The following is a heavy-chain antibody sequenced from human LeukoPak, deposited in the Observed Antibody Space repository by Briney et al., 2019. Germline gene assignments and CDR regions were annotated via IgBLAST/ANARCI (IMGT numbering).Heavy chain of an antibody. J-gene: IGHJ4*02. CDR2: ISSNGGST. V-gene: IGHV3-64D*06. Sequence: TGGSLRLSCSASGFTFSSYAMHWVRQAPGKGLEYVSAISSNGGSTYYADSVKGRFTISRDNSKNTLYLQMSSLRAEDTAVYYRVKGYCSSTSCLIDYWGQGTLVTVSS. CDR1: GFTFSSYA. CDR3: VKGYCSSTSCLIDY. D-gene: IGHD2-2*01.